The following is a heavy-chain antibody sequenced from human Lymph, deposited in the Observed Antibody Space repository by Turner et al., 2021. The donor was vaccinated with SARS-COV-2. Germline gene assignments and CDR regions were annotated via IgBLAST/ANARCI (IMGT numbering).Heavy chain of an antibody. V-gene: IGHV3-30-3*01. CDR2: ISYDGSNK. D-gene: IGHD3-10*01. CDR3: ARDSSGSGTLDY. CDR1: GFTFNNYP. Sequence: QVQLVESGGGVVQPGRSLRPSCAASGFTFNNYPMHGVRQAPGKGLEWVAVISYDGSNKYYADSVKGRFTISRDNSKNTLYLQMNSLRAEDTAVYYCARDSSGSGTLDYWGQGTLVTVSS. J-gene: IGHJ4*02.